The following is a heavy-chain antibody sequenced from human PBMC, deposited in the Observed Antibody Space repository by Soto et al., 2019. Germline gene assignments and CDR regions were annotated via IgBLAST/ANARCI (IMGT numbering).Heavy chain of an antibody. CDR1: SGSISVSNVF. CDR2: IDYSGTA. D-gene: IGHD4-4*01. Sequence: KPSEILSLACTVSSGSISVSNVFWGWVRQPPGKGLEWIGNIDYSGTAYFNPSLGTRVTFPVDTSKNQFSLTLYSVTAADTAVYYCARTTGRHLDFWGQGILVTVSS. J-gene: IGHJ4*02. V-gene: IGHV4-39*01. CDR3: ARTTGRHLDF.